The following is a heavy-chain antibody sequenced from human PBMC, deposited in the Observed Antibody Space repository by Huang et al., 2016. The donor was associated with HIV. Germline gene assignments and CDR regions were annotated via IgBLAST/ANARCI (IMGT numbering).Heavy chain of an antibody. J-gene: IGHJ4*03. V-gene: IGHV1-69*10. CDR1: GVSFSDYA. D-gene: IGHD3-16*01. CDR2: IIPRFGLT. Sequence: QAQLVQSGAAVMMPGSSVRVSCKASGVSFSDYAFSWVRRAPGQGLDWMGGIIPRFGLTNYAPRLQGRVTISADKSSNTVYLELTSLRSGDTAVYYCAREGQNWLGKPFGALAFWGQGTEVIVSS. CDR3: AREGQNWLGKPFGALAF.